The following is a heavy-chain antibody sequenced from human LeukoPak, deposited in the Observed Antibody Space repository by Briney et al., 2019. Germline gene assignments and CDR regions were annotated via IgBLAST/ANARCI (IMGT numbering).Heavy chain of an antibody. CDR2: IYHSGST. CDR1: GGSISSGGYY. J-gene: IGHJ5*02. D-gene: IGHD3-3*01. V-gene: IGHV4-30-2*01. CDR3: AREADTYYDFWSGP. Sequence: PSQTLSLTCTVSGGSISSGGYYWSWIWQPPGKGLEWIGYIYHSGSTYYNPSLKSRVTISVDRSKNQFSLKLSSVTAADTAVYYCAREADTYYDFWSGPWGQGTLVTVSS.